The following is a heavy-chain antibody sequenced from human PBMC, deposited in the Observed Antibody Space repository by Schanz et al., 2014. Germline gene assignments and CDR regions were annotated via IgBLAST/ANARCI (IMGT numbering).Heavy chain of an antibody. Sequence: QVQLQESGPGLLKPSETLSLTCTVSGGSIRSYFWSWIRQPPGKGLEWIGYIYYSGSSDYNPSLKSRVTISVDTSKTQSSRKLRSVPAPHTPVYDCARAARRTRVVPLCGAYWGQGTLVRVAS. CDR2: IYYSGSS. D-gene: IGHD2-2*01. CDR3: ARAARRTRVVPLCGAY. CDR1: GGSIRSYF. J-gene: IGHJ4*02. V-gene: IGHV4-59*12.